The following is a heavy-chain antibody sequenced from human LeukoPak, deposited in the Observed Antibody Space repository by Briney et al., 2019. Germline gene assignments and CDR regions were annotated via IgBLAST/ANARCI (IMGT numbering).Heavy chain of an antibody. CDR3: AHSSGGGSKVDAFDI. D-gene: IGHD2-15*01. CDR1: GFSLSTSGVG. V-gene: IGHV2-5*01. J-gene: IGHJ3*02. Sequence: SGPTLVKPTQTLTLTCTFSGFSLSTSGVGVGWIRQPPGKALEWLALIYWNDDKRYSPSLKSRLTITKDTSKTQVVLTMTNMDPVDTATYYCAHSSGGGSKVDAFDIWGQGTMVTVSS. CDR2: IYWNDDK.